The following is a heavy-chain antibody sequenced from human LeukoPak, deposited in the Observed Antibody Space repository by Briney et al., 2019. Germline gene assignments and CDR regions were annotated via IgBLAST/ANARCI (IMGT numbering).Heavy chain of an antibody. Sequence: PGGSLRLSCAASGFTFSSYGMHWVRQAPGKGLEWVAFIRYDGSKKYYADSVKGRFTISRDNSKNTLYLQMNSLRAEDTAVYYCANGVVPAAPYYHMDVWGKGTTVTVSS. CDR1: GFTFSSYG. CDR2: IRYDGSKK. D-gene: IGHD2-2*01. V-gene: IGHV3-30*02. CDR3: ANGVVPAAPYYHMDV. J-gene: IGHJ6*03.